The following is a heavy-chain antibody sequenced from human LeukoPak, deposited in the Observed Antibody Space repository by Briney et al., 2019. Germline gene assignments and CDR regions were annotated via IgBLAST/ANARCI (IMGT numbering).Heavy chain of an antibody. V-gene: IGHV4-59*08. Sequence: PSETLSLTCTVPGGSINNYYWSWSRQSPEKGLEWVGYIYSSGSTNYNPSLKSRVTISVDTSKNQFSLKLSSVTAADTAVYYCARRPKAVAGTWYFDYWGQGTLVTVSS. D-gene: IGHD6-19*01. CDR2: IYSSGST. CDR3: ARRPKAVAGTWYFDY. CDR1: GGSINNYY. J-gene: IGHJ4*02.